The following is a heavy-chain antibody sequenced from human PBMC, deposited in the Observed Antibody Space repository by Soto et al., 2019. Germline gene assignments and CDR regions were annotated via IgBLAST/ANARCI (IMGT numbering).Heavy chain of an antibody. Sequence: GLEWMAIINPGDSETKYSPSFQGQVTISADKSINTAYLQWSSLKASDTAMYYCARHATYYDILSGYYFDYWGQGTQVTVSS. D-gene: IGHD3-9*01. J-gene: IGHJ4*02. V-gene: IGHV5-51*01. CDR3: ARHATYYDILSGYYFDY. CDR2: INPGDSET.